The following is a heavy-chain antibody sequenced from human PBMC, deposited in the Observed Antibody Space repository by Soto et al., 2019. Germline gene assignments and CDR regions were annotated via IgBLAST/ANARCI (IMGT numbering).Heavy chain of an antibody. Sequence: SETLSLTCTVSGGSISSYYWSWIRQPPGKGLEWIGYIYYSGSTNYNPSLKSRVTISIDTSKNQFSLKLSSVTAADTAVYYCARRGSDFWSGYFDYWGQGTLVTVSS. J-gene: IGHJ4*02. CDR1: GGSISSYY. CDR3: ARRGSDFWSGYFDY. CDR2: IYYSGST. D-gene: IGHD3-3*01. V-gene: IGHV4-59*01.